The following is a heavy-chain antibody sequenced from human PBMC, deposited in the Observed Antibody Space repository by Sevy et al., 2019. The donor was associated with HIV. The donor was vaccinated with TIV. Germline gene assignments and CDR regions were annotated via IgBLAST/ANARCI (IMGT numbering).Heavy chain of an antibody. CDR3: ARDGGGGTTNSGMDV. CDR1: GYTFTGDY. V-gene: IGHV1-2*06. CDR2: VYPNGGGT. Sequence: ASVKVSCKASGYTFTGDYLHWVRQAPGQGLEWMGRVYPNGGGTNYARKFQGRVTMTRDTSISTAYMELSRLRFDDTAVYYCARDGGGGTTNSGMDVWGQGTTVTVSS. J-gene: IGHJ6*02. D-gene: IGHD1-7*01.